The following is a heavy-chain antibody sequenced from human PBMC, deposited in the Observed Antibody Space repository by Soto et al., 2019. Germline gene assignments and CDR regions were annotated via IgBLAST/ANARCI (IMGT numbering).Heavy chain of an antibody. CDR1: GFTFSSYG. D-gene: IGHD3-3*01. CDR2: ISYDGSNK. V-gene: IGHV3-30*18. J-gene: IGHJ6*02. Sequence: GGSLRLSCAASGFTFSSYGMHWVRQAPGKGLEWVAVISYDGSNKYYADSVKGRFTISRDNSKNTLYLQMNSLRAEDTAVYYCAKDLRLVTYYDFWSGYFFGMDVWGQGTSVTVSS. CDR3: AKDLRLVTYYDFWSGYFFGMDV.